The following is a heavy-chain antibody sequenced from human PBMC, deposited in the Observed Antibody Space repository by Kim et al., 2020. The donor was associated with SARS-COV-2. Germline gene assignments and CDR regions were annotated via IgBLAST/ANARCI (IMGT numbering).Heavy chain of an antibody. J-gene: IGHJ4*02. V-gene: IGHV1-2*02. Sequence: ASVKVSCKASGYTFTGIFIHWLRQAPGQRPEWMGWINPKNGDTNYPQRFQGRVTMTRDTSFNTVSLDLRSLRSDDTGVYYCARGPISGAFDHWGQGTLVTVSS. CDR3: ARGPISGAFDH. CDR1: GYTFTGIF. CDR2: INPKNGDT. D-gene: IGHD6-19*01.